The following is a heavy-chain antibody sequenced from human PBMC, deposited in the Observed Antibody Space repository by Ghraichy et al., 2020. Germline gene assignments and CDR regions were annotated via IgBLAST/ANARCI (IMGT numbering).Heavy chain of an antibody. V-gene: IGHV1-69*13. CDR1: GGTFSSYA. Sequence: SVKVSCKASGGTFSSYAISWVRQAPGQGLEWMGGIIPIFGTANYAQKFQGRVTITADESTSTAYMELSSLRSEDTAVYYCARPVHYDFWSGYYSWGQGTLVTVSS. CDR2: IIPIFGTA. D-gene: IGHD3-3*01. CDR3: ARPVHYDFWSGYYS. J-gene: IGHJ5*02.